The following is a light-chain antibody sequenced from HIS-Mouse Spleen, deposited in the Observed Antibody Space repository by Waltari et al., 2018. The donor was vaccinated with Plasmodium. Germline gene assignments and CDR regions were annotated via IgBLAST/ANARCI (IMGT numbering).Light chain of an antibody. CDR3: QQYGSSPYT. J-gene: IGKJ2*01. V-gene: IGKV3-20*01. CDR1: QSVSSSY. Sequence: EIVLTQSPGTLSLSPGERATLSCRASQSVSSSYLAWYQQKPGHAPRLLIYGASSRATGIPDRCSGSGSGTDFTLTISRLEPEDFAVYYCQQYGSSPYTFGQGTKLEIK. CDR2: GAS.